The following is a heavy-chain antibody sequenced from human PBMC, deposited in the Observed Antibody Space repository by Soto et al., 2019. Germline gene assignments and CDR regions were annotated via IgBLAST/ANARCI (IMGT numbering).Heavy chain of an antibody. CDR1: GGSISSSSYY. J-gene: IGHJ5*02. Sequence: SETLSLTCTVSGGSISSSSYYWGWIRQPPGKGLEWIGRIYYSGSTYYNPSLKSRVTISVDTSKNQFSLKLSSVTAADTAVYYCATDLTGYCSGGSCLNWFDPWGQGTLVTVSS. V-gene: IGHV4-39*01. D-gene: IGHD2-15*01. CDR2: IYYSGST. CDR3: ATDLTGYCSGGSCLNWFDP.